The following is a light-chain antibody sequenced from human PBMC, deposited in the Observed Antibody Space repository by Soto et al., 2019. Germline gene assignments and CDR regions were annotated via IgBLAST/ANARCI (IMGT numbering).Light chain of an antibody. Sequence: EIVLTQSPGTLSLSPWEISTLFCRASQSVSSSYLASYQQQPGQAPTLLMYGASSRATGIPPRFSGSGSGTDFTLPISTLEPEDFAAYYCHQYGSSPRTFGQGTKVDIK. CDR1: QSVSSSY. CDR3: HQYGSSPRT. V-gene: IGKV3-20*01. J-gene: IGKJ1*01. CDR2: GAS.